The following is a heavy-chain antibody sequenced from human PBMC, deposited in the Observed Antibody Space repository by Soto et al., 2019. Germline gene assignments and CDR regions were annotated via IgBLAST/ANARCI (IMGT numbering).Heavy chain of an antibody. CDR3: ARDRDDYGSGNYYNRIDF. V-gene: IGHV1-69*01. Sequence: QVQLVQSGAEVKKPGSSVKVSCKAYGGIFSTYAISWLRRAPGQGLEWMGGIIPIFGTPNYAQRFQGRVTITADESTSTAYMELGRLRSEDTAVYYCARDRDDYGSGNYYNRIDFWGQGTLVTVSS. D-gene: IGHD3-10*01. J-gene: IGHJ4*02. CDR1: GGIFSTYA. CDR2: IIPIFGTP.